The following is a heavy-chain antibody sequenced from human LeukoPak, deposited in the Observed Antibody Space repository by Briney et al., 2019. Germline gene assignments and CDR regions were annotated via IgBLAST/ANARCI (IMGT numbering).Heavy chain of an antibody. V-gene: IGHV4-4*07. CDR2: IYTSGST. Sequence: SETLSLTCTVSGGSISSYYWSWIRQPAGKGLEWIGRIYTSGSTNYNPSLKSRVTISVDTSKNQFSLKLSSVTAADTAVYYCARNGLLWFGEFPNYYYYGMDVWGQGTTVTVSS. CDR3: ARNGLLWFGEFPNYYYYGMDV. D-gene: IGHD3-10*01. CDR1: GGSISSYY. J-gene: IGHJ6*02.